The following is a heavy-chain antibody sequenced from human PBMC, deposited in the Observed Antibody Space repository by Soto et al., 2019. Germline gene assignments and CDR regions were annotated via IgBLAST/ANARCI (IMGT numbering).Heavy chain of an antibody. V-gene: IGHV3-23*01. CDR2: ISGSGGST. J-gene: IGHJ6*02. Sequence: EVQLLESGGGLVQPCGSLRLSCAASGFSFNTYVMIWVRQAPGKGLEWVSSISGSGGSTYNADSVKGRFTISRDHYKNTLYLQMDRLRAEDTEIYEGAKDVLNGYRPQGVDVWGQGTKVTVSS. CDR3: AKDVLNGYRPQGVDV. CDR1: GFSFNTYV. D-gene: IGHD3-9*01.